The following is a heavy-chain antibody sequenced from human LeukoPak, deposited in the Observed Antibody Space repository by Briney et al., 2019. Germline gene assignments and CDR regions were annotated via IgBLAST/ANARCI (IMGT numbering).Heavy chain of an antibody. CDR1: GGSISSSSYY. Sequence: SETLSLTCTVSGGSISSSSYYWGWIRQPPGKGLEWIGSIYYSGSTYYNPSLKSRVTISVDTSKNQFSLKLSSVTAADTAVYFCARRAFAGNYVHFDYWGQGTLVTVPS. J-gene: IGHJ4*02. CDR2: IYYSGST. V-gene: IGHV4-39*01. D-gene: IGHD3-10*01. CDR3: ARRAFAGNYVHFDY.